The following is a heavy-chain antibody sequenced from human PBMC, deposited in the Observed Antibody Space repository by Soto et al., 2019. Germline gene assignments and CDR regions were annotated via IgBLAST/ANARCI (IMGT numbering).Heavy chain of an antibody. CDR2: IYPGDSDT. D-gene: IGHD1-26*01. J-gene: IGHJ6*02. Sequence: PGESLKISCKGSGYSFTSYWIGWVRQMPGKGLEWMGIIYPGDSDTRYSPSFQGQVTISADKSISTAYLRWSSLKASDTAMYYCARLGHTSGSYYYYGMDVWGQGTTVTVSS. CDR3: ARLGHTSGSYYYYGMDV. CDR1: GYSFTSYW. V-gene: IGHV5-51*01.